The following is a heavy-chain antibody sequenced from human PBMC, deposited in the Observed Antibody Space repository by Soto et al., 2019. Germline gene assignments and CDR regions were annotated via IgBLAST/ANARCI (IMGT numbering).Heavy chain of an antibody. Sequence: ESGGGLVQPGGSLRLSCAASGFTFSSSWMTWIRQAPGKGLEWVASIKEDGSNKYYVGSVKGRFIISRDNAKNLLYLQMNSLRAEDTAVYYCARNRAYNSFDIWGQGTMVTVSS. CDR3: ARNRAYNSFDI. J-gene: IGHJ3*02. CDR2: IKEDGSNK. D-gene: IGHD5-12*01. V-gene: IGHV3-7*01. CDR1: GFTFSSSW.